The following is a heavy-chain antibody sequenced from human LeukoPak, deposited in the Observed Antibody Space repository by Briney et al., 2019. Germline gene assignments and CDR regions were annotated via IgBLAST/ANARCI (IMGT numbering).Heavy chain of an antibody. D-gene: IGHD2-15*01. CDR1: GFTFSSYG. CDR3: AKGPSPDIVVVVAAPGFI. CDR2: IRYDGSNK. Sequence: GGSLRLSCAASGFTFSSYGMHWVRQAPGKGLEWVAFIRYDGSNKYYADSVKGRFTISRDNSKNTLYLQMNSLRAEDTAVYYCAKGPSPDIVVVVAAPGFIWGQGTLVTVSS. V-gene: IGHV3-30*02. J-gene: IGHJ4*02.